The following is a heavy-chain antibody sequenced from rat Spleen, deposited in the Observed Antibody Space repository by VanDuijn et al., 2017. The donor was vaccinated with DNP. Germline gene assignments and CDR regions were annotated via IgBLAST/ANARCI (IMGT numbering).Heavy chain of an antibody. CDR2: INSADNT. J-gene: IGHJ2*01. CDR3: AIQLGVFDY. V-gene: IGHV3-3*01. D-gene: IGHD5-1*01. CDR1: DYSVASNFR. Sequence: EVQLQESGPGLVKPSQSLSLTCSVTDYSVASNFRWSWIRKFPGHKLEWMGYINSADNTDYNPSLKSRISITRDTSKNQFSLQVNSVTPEDSATYYCAIQLGVFDYWGQGVMVTVSS.